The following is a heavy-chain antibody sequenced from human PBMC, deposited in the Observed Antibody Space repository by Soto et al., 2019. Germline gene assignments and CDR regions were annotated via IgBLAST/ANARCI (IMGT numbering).Heavy chain of an antibody. D-gene: IGHD3-3*01. CDR1: GYTFTSYD. V-gene: IGHV1-8*01. Sequence: QVQLVQSGAEVKKPGASVKVSCKASGYTFTSYDINWVRQDTGQGLEWMVWMNPNSGNTGYAQKFQSIFTMTSNTSISTAYMELSSLRSEDTAVYYCARGRDYYFWSVYYRRDAFYIWGQGTMVTVSS. CDR3: ARGRDYYFWSVYYRRDAFYI. CDR2: MNPNSGNT. J-gene: IGHJ3*02.